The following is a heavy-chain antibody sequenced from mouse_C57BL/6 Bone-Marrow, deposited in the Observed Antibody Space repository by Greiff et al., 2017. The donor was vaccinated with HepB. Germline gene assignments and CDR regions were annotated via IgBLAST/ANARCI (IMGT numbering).Heavy chain of an antibody. Sequence: QVQLQQSGAELVRPGTSVKVSCKASGYAFTNYLIEWVKQRPGQGLEWIGVINPGSGGTNYNEKFKGKATLTAAKSSSTAYMQLSSLTSEDAAVYFGARDYYGSSYAMEYWGEGTSVTVSS. J-gene: IGHJ4*01. D-gene: IGHD1-1*01. CDR1: GYAFTNYL. CDR3: ARDYYGSSYAMEY. V-gene: IGHV1-54*01. CDR2: INPGSGGT.